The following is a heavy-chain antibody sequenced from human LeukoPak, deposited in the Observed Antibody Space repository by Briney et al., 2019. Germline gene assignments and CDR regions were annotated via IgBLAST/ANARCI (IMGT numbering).Heavy chain of an antibody. CDR1: GYTFTGYY. CDR3: ARSVSGWSPDDAFDI. V-gene: IGHV1-2*02. CDR2: INPNSGGT. J-gene: IGHJ3*02. Sequence: GASVKVSCKASGYTFTGYYMHWVRQAPGQGLEWMGWINPNSGGTNYAQKFQGRVTMTRDTSISTAYMELSRLRSDDTAVYYCARSVSGWSPDDAFDIWGQGTMVTVSS. D-gene: IGHD6-19*01.